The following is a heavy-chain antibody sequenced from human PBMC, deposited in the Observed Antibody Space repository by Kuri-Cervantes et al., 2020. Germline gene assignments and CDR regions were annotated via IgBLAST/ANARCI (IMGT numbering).Heavy chain of an antibody. CDR1: GFSFSDYY. V-gene: IGHV3-11*04. CDR2: ISSSSSTI. CDR3: ARDYPMVRGVIIAFDI. Sequence: GESLKISCAVAGFSFSDYYMNWIRQVPGKGLEWAAHISSSSSTIYYADSVKGRFTISRDNAKNSLYLQMNSLRAEDTAVYYCARDYPMVRGVIIAFDIWGQGTVVTVSS. J-gene: IGHJ3*02. D-gene: IGHD3-10*01.